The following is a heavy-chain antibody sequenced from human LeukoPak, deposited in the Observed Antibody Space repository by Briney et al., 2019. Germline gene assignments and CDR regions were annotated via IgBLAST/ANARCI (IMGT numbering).Heavy chain of an antibody. CDR1: GGSISSSSYY. CDR3: ARHSNYYDSRGGYFDL. Sequence: SATLSLTCTVSGGSISSSSYYWRWIRQPPGKGLEWIGSIYYSGTTYYNPSLKSRVTISVDTSNNQFSLKLSSVTAADTAVYYCARHSNYYDSRGGYFDLWGRGTLLTVSS. D-gene: IGHD3-22*01. CDR2: IYYSGTT. J-gene: IGHJ2*01. V-gene: IGHV4-39*01.